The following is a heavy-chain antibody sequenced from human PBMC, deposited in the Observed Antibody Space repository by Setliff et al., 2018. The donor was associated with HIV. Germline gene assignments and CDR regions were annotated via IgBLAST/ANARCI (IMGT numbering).Heavy chain of an antibody. D-gene: IGHD6-19*01. CDR3: ANDRDGWYTVSGFDL. Sequence: GGSLRLSCAASGFTFSSYWMHWVRQVPGKGLMWVSRINGDGTTKRYAESVQGRFIISRDNAKNTMYLEMNSLRADDTAVYYCANDRDGWYTVSGFDLWGQGTLVTVSS. CDR1: GFTFSSYW. J-gene: IGHJ5*02. CDR2: INGDGTTK. V-gene: IGHV3-74*01.